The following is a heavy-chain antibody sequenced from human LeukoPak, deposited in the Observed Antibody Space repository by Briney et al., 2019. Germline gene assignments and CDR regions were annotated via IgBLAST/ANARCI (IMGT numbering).Heavy chain of an antibody. CDR1: GFTFSNYC. D-gene: IGHD3-9*01. J-gene: IGHJ4*02. CDR3: AIADYGIWVIDY. Sequence: GGPLRLSCAASGFTFSNYCMRWVRQAPGKGLEWVADIKYDGSDKYYADSVKGRFTISRDNAKNTLYLQMNSLRAADTAVYSCAIADYGIWVIDYWGQGTLVTVSS. V-gene: IGHV3-30*03. CDR2: IKYDGSDK.